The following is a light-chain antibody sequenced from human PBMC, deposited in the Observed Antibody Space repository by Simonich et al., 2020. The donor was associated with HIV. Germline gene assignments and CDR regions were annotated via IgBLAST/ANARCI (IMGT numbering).Light chain of an antibody. V-gene: IGKV1-8*01. CDR1: QGISSY. Sequence: AIRMTQSPSSLSASTGDRVTITCRASQGISSYLAWYQQKPGKAPKLLIYAASSLQSGVPSRFSGSGSGTDFTLTISSLQPEDFATYYCQQSYSTTFGGGTKVEIK. CDR2: AAS. CDR3: QQSYSTT. J-gene: IGKJ4*01.